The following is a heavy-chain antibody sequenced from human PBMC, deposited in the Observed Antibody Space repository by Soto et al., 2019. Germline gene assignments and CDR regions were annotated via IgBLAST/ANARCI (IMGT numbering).Heavy chain of an antibody. J-gene: IGHJ6*02. CDR2: ISYDGSNK. CDR3: ANRAIEQQLVLDYYGMDV. V-gene: IGHV3-30*18. CDR1: GFTFSSYG. Sequence: QVQLVESGGGVVQPGRSLRLSCAASGFTFSSYGMHWVRQAPGKGLEWVAVISYDGSNKYYADSVKGRFTISRDNSKNPLYLQMNSVRAEDTGVYYCANRAIEQQLVLDYYGMDVWGQGTTVTVSS. D-gene: IGHD6-13*01.